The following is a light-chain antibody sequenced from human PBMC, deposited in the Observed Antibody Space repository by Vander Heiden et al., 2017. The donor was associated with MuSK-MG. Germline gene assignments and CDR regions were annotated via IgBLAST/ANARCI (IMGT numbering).Light chain of an antibody. J-gene: IGKJ5*01. CDR3: QQSYSTPIT. CDR1: KGISSY. V-gene: IGKV1-39*01. CDR2: AAS. Sequence: DIQMTQSPSSLSASVGDRVTITWRGSKGISSYLKWYQHKPGKAPKLMIYAASSLQSGVPSRFSGSGSRTDFTLNISSLQPEDFATYYWQQSYSTPITFGQGTRLEIK.